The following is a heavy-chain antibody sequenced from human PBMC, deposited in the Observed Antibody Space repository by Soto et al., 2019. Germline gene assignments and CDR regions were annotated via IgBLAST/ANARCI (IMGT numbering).Heavy chain of an antibody. CDR2: INVAKGNT. CDR1: GCCLSTQM. V-gene: IGHV1-3*01. CDR3: ATDAKEYFSGWYRVLDQ. D-gene: IGHD6-19*01. J-gene: IGHJ4*01. Sequence: SSEKVSHQPSGCCLSTQMILLGLHAPGQRLEWMGWINVAKGNTKYSQKFQGRVTITRVTSATTDYMELSRLRSEATAVSYCATDAKEYFSGWYRVLDQWGQGTLVTVSS.